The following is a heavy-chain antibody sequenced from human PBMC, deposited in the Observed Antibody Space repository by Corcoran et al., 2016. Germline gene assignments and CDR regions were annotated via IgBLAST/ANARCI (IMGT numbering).Heavy chain of an antibody. D-gene: IGHD2-2*01. CDR1: GFTFSNYG. CDR3: ANAMANLFDY. J-gene: IGHJ4*02. CDR2: ISYDGSNK. V-gene: IGHV3-30*18. Sequence: QVHLVESGGGVVQPGRSLRLSCAASGFTFSNYGMHWVRQAPGKGLEWVAVISYDGSNKYYADSVKDRFTISRDNSKNTLYLQMNSLRAEDTAVYYCANAMANLFDYWGQGTLVTVSS.